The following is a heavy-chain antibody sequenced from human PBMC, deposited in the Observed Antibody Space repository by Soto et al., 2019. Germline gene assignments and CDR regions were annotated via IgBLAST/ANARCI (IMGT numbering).Heavy chain of an antibody. J-gene: IGHJ6*03. Sequence: EVQLVESGGGLVQPGGSLRLSCAASGFTFSNYWMYWVRQAPGKGLEWVSRINSDGSVSSYADSVKGRLTISRANVKNTLYLKMDRLRAEDTALYYCARGYCVGGTCYSLAGSIYYYMDVWGKGTTVTVFS. CDR3: ARGYCVGGTCYSLAGSIYYYMDV. CDR1: GFTFSNYW. CDR2: INSDGSVS. D-gene: IGHD2-15*01. V-gene: IGHV3-74*02.